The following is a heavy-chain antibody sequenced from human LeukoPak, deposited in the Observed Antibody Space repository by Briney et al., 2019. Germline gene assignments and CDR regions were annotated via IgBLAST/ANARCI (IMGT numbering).Heavy chain of an antibody. J-gene: IGHJ4*02. CDR2: IIPILGIA. CDR3: ASRESYYYDSSGGFDY. V-gene: IGHV1-69*04. D-gene: IGHD3-22*01. Sequence: PVKVSCKASEGTFSSYAISWVRQAPGQGLEWMGRIIPILGIANYAQKFQGRVTITADKSTSTAYMELSSLRSEDTAVYYCASRESYYYDSSGGFDYWGQGTLVTVSS. CDR1: EGTFSSYA.